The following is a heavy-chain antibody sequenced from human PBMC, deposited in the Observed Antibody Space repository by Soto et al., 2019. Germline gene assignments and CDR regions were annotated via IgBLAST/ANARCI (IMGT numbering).Heavy chain of an antibody. CDR1: GYTFTSYY. V-gene: IGHV1-46*01. CDR2: INPIGGST. D-gene: IGHD2-15*01. Sequence: ASVKVSCKASGYTFTSYYMHWVRQAPGQGLEWMGIINPIGGSTSYAQKFQGRVTMTRDTSTSTAYMELSSLRSEDTAVYYCARLIVVVAATSDYYGMDVWGQGTTVTVSS. CDR3: ARLIVVVAATSDYYGMDV. J-gene: IGHJ6*02.